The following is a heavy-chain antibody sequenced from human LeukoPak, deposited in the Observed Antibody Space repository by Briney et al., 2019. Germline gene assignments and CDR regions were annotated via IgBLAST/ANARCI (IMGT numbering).Heavy chain of an antibody. Sequence: TGGSLRLSCAASGFTFSSNWMHWVRQAPGKGLVWVSRINEDGSTTNYADSVKGRFTISRDNSKNTLYLQMNSLRAEDTAVYYCAKDHGYGQQGYWGQGTLVTVSS. CDR2: INEDGSTT. D-gene: IGHD5-18*01. CDR1: GFTFSSNW. CDR3: AKDHGYGQQGY. J-gene: IGHJ4*02. V-gene: IGHV3-74*01.